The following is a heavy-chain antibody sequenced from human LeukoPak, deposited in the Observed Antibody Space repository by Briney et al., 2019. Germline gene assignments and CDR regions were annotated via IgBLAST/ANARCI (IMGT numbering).Heavy chain of an antibody. V-gene: IGHV4-39*07. CDR2: IYYSGST. CDR1: GGSVSSSSYY. J-gene: IGHJ3*02. D-gene: IGHD3-22*01. CDR3: ARNYYDSSGYYLFDAFDI. Sequence: PSETLSLTCTVSGGSVSSSSYYWGWIRQPPGKGLEWIGSIYYSGSTYYNPSLKSRVTISVDTSKNQFSLKLSSVTAADMAVYYCARNYYDSSGYYLFDAFDIWGQGTMVTVSS.